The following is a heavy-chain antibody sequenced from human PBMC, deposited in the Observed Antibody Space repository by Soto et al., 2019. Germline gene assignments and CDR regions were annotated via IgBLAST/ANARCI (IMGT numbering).Heavy chain of an antibody. CDR3: ARGGAVVVPGAVDRHNWFDP. CDR2: VIPILGMA. CDR1: GGTFSSYS. Sequence: QVQLVQSGAEVKKPGSSVKVSCEASGGTFSSYSFSWVRQAPGQGLEWMGRVIPILGMANYARKFQGRVTITADKSTSTVYMEMSSLRSADTAVYYCARGGAVVVPGAVDRHNWFDPWGQGTLVTVSS. V-gene: IGHV1-69*02. D-gene: IGHD2-2*01. J-gene: IGHJ5*02.